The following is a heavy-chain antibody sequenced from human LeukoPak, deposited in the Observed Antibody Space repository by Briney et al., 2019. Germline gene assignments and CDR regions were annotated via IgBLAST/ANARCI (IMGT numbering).Heavy chain of an antibody. V-gene: IGHV3-11*01. CDR3: ATDGAGFDT. CDR2: SNIGGTNT. Sequence: GGSLRLSCAAPGFTFNDYYMSRIRQATGKGLKWLSYSNIGGTNTHYAGSVKGRFTISRDNDKKSLYLEMNNLRAEDTAVYYCATDGAGFDTWGQGVLVTVSS. CDR1: GFTFNDYY. J-gene: IGHJ5*02.